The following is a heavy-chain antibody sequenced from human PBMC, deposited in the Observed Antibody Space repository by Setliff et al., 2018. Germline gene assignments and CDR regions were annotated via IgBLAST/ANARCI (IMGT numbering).Heavy chain of an antibody. CDR2: IYYSGST. J-gene: IGHJ4*02. Sequence: SETLSLTCTVSGGSISSSSYYWGWIRQPPGKGQEWIGSIYYSGSTYYNPSLKSRVTISVDTSKNQFSLKLSSVTAADTAVYYCARRETYYNFWSGYYAYWGQGTLVTVSS. D-gene: IGHD3-3*01. CDR3: ARRETYYNFWSGYYAY. V-gene: IGHV4-39*07. CDR1: GGSISSSSYY.